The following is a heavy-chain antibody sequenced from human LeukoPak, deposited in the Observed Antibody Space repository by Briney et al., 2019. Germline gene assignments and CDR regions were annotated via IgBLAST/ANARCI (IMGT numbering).Heavy chain of an antibody. J-gene: IGHJ4*02. Sequence: ASVKVSCKVSGYSLNTLSIHWVRQASGKGLEWMGWMNPNSGNTGYAQKFQGRVTMTRNTSISTAYMELSSLRSEDTAVYYCAMTLDFWSGYYHYWGQGTLVTVSS. V-gene: IGHV1-8*01. CDR2: MNPNSGNT. CDR1: GYSLNTLS. CDR3: AMTLDFWSGYYHY. D-gene: IGHD3-3*01.